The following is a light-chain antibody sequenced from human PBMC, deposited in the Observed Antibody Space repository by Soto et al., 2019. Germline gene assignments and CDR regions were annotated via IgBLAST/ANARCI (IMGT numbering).Light chain of an antibody. CDR3: MQGLQAVT. J-gene: IGKJ3*01. V-gene: IGKV2-28*01. CDR2: LGS. CDR1: QSLLHSNGYNY. Sequence: DIVLTQSPLSLPVTPGEPASISCRSSQSLLHSNGYNYLDWYLQKPGQSPQLLIYLGSNRASGVPDRFGGSGSGTDFTLTISRVEAEDVGVYYCMQGLQAVTFGPGTKVDIK.